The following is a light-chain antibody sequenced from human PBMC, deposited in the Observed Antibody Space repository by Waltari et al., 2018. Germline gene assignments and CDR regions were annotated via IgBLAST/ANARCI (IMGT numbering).Light chain of an antibody. CDR2: EGS. V-gene: IGLV2-23*01. CDR1: SSDVGSYNL. J-gene: IGLJ3*02. CDR3: CSYAGSSAFWV. Sequence: QSALTPPASVSGSPGQSITISCTGTSSDVGSYNLVPWYQQPPGKAPKLMIYEGSKRPSGVSNRFSGSKSGNTASLTISGLQAEDEADYYCCSYAGSSAFWVFGGGTKLTVL.